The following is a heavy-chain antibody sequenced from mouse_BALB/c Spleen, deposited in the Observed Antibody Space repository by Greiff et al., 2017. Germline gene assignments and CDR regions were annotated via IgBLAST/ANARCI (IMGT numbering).Heavy chain of an antibody. V-gene: IGHV5-12-2*01. J-gene: IGHJ1*01. CDR2: ISNGGGST. CDR3: ARRGGSSYYWYFDV. Sequence: EVKLMESGGGLVQPGGSLKLSCAASGFTFSSYTMSWVRQTPEKRLEWVAYISNGGGSTYYPDTVKGRFTISRDNAKNTLYLQMSSLKSEDTAMYYCARRGGSSYYWYFDVWGAGTTVTVSS. CDR1: GFTFSSYT. D-gene: IGHD1-1*01.